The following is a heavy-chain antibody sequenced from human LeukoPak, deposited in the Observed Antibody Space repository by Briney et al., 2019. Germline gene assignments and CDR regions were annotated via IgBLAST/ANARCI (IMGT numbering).Heavy chain of an antibody. D-gene: IGHD5-18*01. J-gene: IGHJ6*03. CDR3: ARVGPWVTPDYYYYYMDV. Sequence: GGSLRLSCVASAFTFSSYSMNWVRQAPGKGLEWVSSISSSGSYIYYADSVKGRFTISRDNAKKSLYLQMNSLRAEDTAVYYCARVGPWVTPDYYYYYMDVWGKGTTVTVSS. CDR2: ISSSGSYI. V-gene: IGHV3-21*01. CDR1: AFTFSSYS.